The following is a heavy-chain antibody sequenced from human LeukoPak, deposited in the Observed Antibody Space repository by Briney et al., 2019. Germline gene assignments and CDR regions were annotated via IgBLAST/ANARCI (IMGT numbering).Heavy chain of an antibody. Sequence: SETLSLTCTVSGGSISSYYWSLIRQPPGKGLEWIGYIYYSGSTNYNPSLKSRVTISVDTSKNQFSLKLSSVTAADTAVYYCARRDSFNWFDPWGQGTLVTVSS. D-gene: IGHD2-21*02. V-gene: IGHV4-59*01. CDR2: IYYSGST. J-gene: IGHJ5*02. CDR3: ARRDSFNWFDP. CDR1: GGSISSYY.